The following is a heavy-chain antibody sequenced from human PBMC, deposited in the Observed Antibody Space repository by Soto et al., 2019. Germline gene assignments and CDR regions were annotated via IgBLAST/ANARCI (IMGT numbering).Heavy chain of an antibody. CDR1: GGSISSSSYY. J-gene: IGHJ4*02. Sequence: PSETLSLTCTVSGGSISSSSYYWGWIRQPPGKGLEWIGSIYYSGSTYYNPSLKSRVTISVDTSKNQFSLKLSSVTAADTAVYYCASGQDDTIFGVVIRLWGQGTLVTVSS. CDR2: IYYSGST. CDR3: ASGQDDTIFGVVIRL. D-gene: IGHD3-3*01. V-gene: IGHV4-39*01.